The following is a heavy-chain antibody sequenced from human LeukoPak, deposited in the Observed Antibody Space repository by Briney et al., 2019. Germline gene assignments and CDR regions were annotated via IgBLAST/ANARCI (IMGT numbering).Heavy chain of an antibody. V-gene: IGHV4-59*01. CDR1: GGSISSYY. Sequence: SETLSLTCTVSGGSISSYYRTWIRQPPGKGLEWIGYIYYTGITNYNPSLKSRLIMSVSTTTKQFSLKLSSVTAADTAVYYCARRLREISWFDYWGQGTLVTVSS. CDR3: ARRLREISWFDY. D-gene: IGHD3-10*01. CDR2: IYYTGIT. J-gene: IGHJ4*02.